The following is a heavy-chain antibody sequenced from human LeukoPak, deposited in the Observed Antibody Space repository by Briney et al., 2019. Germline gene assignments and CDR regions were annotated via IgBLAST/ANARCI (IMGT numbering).Heavy chain of an antibody. V-gene: IGHV4-38-2*01. CDR3: ARSSIAAHRDFDY. CDR1: GYSISSGYY. CDR2: IYHSGST. D-gene: IGHD6-6*01. Sequence: SETLSLTCAVSGYSISSGYYWGWIRQPPGKGLEWIGSIYHSGSTYYNPSLKSRVTISVDTSKNQFSLKLSSVTAADTAVYYCARSSIAAHRDFDYWGQGTLVTVSS. J-gene: IGHJ4*02.